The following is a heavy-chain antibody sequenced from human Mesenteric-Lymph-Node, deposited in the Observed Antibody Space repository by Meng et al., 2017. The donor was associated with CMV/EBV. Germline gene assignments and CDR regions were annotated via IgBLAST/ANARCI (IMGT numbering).Heavy chain of an antibody. V-gene: IGHV3-30-3*01. J-gene: IGHJ4*02. Sequence: GGSLRLSCAASGFTLSTSVMHWVRQAPGKGLEWVAVMSSDGSNKYYADSVKGRFTISRDNAKNSLYLQMNSLRAEDTAVYYCAREELRFLEGKSPLDYWGQGTLVTVSS. CDR3: AREELRFLEGKSPLDY. CDR2: MSSDGSNK. D-gene: IGHD3-3*01. CDR1: GFTLSTSV.